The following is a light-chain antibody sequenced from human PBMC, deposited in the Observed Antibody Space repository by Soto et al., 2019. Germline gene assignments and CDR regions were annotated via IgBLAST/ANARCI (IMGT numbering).Light chain of an antibody. V-gene: IGLV2-14*01. CDR1: SSDVGGYNY. Sequence: QSALTQPASVSGSPGQSITVSCTGTSSDVGGYNYVSWYQQHPGRAPKLMIFEVSNRPSGVSTRFSGSKSVNTASLTISGLQAEDEADYYCCSYTSTSTLVFGAGTKLTVL. J-gene: IGLJ1*01. CDR3: CSYTSTSTLV. CDR2: EVS.